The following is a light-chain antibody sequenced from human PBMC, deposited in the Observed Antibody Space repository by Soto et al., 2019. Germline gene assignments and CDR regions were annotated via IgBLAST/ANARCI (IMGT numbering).Light chain of an antibody. Sequence: DIQMTQSPSSLSASVGDRVTITCRASQSISSYLNWYQQKPGKAPKLLIYAAFSLQSGVPSRFSGSGSGTDITLTISSLQPEDFATYYCQQSYSTPRTFGQGTKVEIK. CDR1: QSISSY. CDR2: AAF. J-gene: IGKJ1*01. CDR3: QQSYSTPRT. V-gene: IGKV1-39*01.